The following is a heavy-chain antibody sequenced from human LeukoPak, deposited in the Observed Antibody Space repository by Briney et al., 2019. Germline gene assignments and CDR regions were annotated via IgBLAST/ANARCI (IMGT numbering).Heavy chain of an antibody. D-gene: IGHD6-13*01. CDR2: ISGGGGST. V-gene: IGHV3-23*01. CDR3: AKDLVRYSSSWLFDY. CDR1: GFTFSSYA. Sequence: GGSLRLSCAASGFTFSSYAMTWVRQAPGKGLEWVSAISGGGGSTYYADSVKGRFTISRDNSKNTLYLQMNSLRTEDTAVYYCAKDLVRYSSSWLFDYWGQGTLVTVSS. J-gene: IGHJ4*02.